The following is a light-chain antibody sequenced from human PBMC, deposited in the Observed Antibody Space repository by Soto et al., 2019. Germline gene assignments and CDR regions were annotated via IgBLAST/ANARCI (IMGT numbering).Light chain of an antibody. CDR1: SSDVGGYNY. CDR2: DVT. J-gene: IGLJ2*01. V-gene: IGLV2-11*01. CDR3: CSYAGSYPVV. Sequence: QSVLTQPRSVSGSPGQSVTISCTGTSSDVGGYNYVSWYQQHPGKAPKLMIYDVTKRPSGVPDRFSSSKSGNTASLTISGLQADDEADYYCCSYAGSYPVVFGGGTKLTVL.